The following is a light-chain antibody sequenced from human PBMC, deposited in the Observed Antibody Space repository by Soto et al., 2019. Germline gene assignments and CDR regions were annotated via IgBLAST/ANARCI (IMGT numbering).Light chain of an antibody. CDR2: EAS. CDR3: QQVNVYPST. J-gene: IGKJ4*01. V-gene: IGKV1-5*03. CDR1: QSISSW. Sequence: DIQMTQSPSTLSASVGDRVTITCRASQSISSWLAWYQQKPGKAPKLLIYEASRLESGVPSRISGSGSGTEFTLTISSLQPDDFATYYCQQVNVYPSTFGGGTKVDI.